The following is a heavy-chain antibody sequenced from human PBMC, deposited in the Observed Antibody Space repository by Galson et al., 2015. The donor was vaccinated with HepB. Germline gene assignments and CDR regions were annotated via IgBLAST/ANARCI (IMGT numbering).Heavy chain of an antibody. V-gene: IGHV3-21*01. J-gene: IGHJ4*02. D-gene: IGHD3-3*01. CDR3: ARDQRITIFGVVENLFDY. CDR2: ISSRTNYR. Sequence: SLRLSCAVSGFTFSTYSMGWVRQAPGKGLEWVSSISSRTNYRYYADSVRGRFTISRDNSKNTLYLQMNSLRAEDTAVYYCARDQRITIFGVVENLFDYWGQGTLVTVSS. CDR1: GFTFSTYS.